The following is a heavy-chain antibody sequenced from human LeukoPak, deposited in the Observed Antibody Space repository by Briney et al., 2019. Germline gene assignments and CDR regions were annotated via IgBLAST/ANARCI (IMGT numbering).Heavy chain of an antibody. CDR2: IKQDGSEK. CDR1: GFTFSSYW. D-gene: IGHD3-10*01. Sequence: GGSLRLSCAASGFTFSSYWMSWVRQAPGKGLEWVANIKQDGSEKYYVDSVKGRFTISRDNAKNSLYLQMNSLRAEDTAVYYCARDEGQLLWFGASYYYYGMDVWGQGTTVPVSS. CDR3: ARDEGQLLWFGASYYYYGMDV. J-gene: IGHJ6*02. V-gene: IGHV3-7*01.